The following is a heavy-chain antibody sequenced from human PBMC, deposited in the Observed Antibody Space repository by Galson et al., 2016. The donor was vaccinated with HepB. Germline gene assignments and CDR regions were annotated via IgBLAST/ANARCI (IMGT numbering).Heavy chain of an antibody. D-gene: IGHD3-9*01. J-gene: IGHJ6*04. CDR2: VSWNSDEV. V-gene: IGHV3-9*01. Sequence: SLRLSCAVSGFAFDDYAMHWVRQAPGKGLEWVSGVSWNSDEVDYAESVRGRFTISRDNAKKSLYLQMSTLRPEDTALYYCAKDISGNIAPTYSDYHGMDVWGKGTTVTVSS. CDR1: GFAFDDYA. CDR3: AKDISGNIAPTYSDYHGMDV.